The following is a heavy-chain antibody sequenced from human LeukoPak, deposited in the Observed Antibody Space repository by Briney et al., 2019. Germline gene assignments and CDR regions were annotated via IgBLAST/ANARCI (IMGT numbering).Heavy chain of an antibody. CDR2: IYYSGST. D-gene: IGHD3-10*01. J-gene: IGHJ6*03. V-gene: IGHV4-59*01. CDR1: GGSISSYY. CDR3: ARARITMVRGAPAYMDV. Sequence: PSETLSLTCTVSGGSISSYYWGWIRQPPGKGLEWIGYIYYSGSTNYNPSLKSRVTISVDTSKNQFSLKLSSVTAADTAVYYCARARITMVRGAPAYMDVWGKGTTVTVSS.